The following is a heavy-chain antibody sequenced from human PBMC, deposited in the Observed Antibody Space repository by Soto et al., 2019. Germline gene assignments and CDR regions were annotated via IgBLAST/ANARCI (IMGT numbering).Heavy chain of an antibody. Sequence: LCSAACGVRLWIYAMDWVRKATGKGLEWVAVISYDGSNKYYADSVKGRFTISRDNSKNTLYLQMNSLRAEDTAVYYCARVKSCYDFWGSGLYYYGMDVWGQGTTVTVS. CDR2: ISYDGSNK. V-gene: IGHV3-30-3*01. CDR3: ARVKSCYDFWGSGLYYYGMDV. D-gene: IGHD3-3*01. CDR1: GVRLWIYA. J-gene: IGHJ6*02.